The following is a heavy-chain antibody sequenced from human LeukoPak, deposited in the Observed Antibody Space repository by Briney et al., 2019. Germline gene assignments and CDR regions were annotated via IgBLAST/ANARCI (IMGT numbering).Heavy chain of an antibody. CDR1: GYTFTSYD. CDR3: ARGSYYYDSSGTDFDY. V-gene: IGHV1-8*01. Sequence: ASVKVSCKASGYTFTSYDINWVRHATGQGLEWMGWMNPNSGNTGYAQKFQGRVTMTRNTSISTAYMELSSLRSEDTAVYYCARGSYYYDSSGTDFDYWGQGTLVTVSS. CDR2: MNPNSGNT. J-gene: IGHJ4*02. D-gene: IGHD3-22*01.